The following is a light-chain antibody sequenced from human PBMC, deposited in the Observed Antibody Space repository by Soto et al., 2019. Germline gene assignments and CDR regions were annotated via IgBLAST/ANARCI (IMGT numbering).Light chain of an antibody. CDR2: TNN. V-gene: IGLV1-44*01. Sequence: QSVLTQPPSASGTPGQRVTISCSGSNSNIGSNSVNWYQQLPGTAPKLLIYTNNQRPSGVPDRFSGSKSGTSASLAISGLHSEDEADYFCAAWDDRVKGVVFGGGTKLTVL. CDR3: AAWDDRVKGVV. J-gene: IGLJ2*01. CDR1: NSNIGSNS.